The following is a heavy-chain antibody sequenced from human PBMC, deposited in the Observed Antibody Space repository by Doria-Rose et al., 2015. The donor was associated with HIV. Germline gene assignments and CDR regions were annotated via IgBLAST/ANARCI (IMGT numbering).Heavy chain of an antibody. CDR2: IFSDDER. V-gene: IGHV2-26*01. Sequence: QITLKESGPVLVKPTETLTLTCTVSGVSLNSPGMGVSWIRQPPGKALEWLANIFSDDERSYKTSLKSRLTISRGTSERQVVLIMTDMDPVDTATYYCARIKSSRWYHKYYFDFWGQGTLVIVSA. CDR1: GVSLNSPGMG. D-gene: IGHD6-13*01. CDR3: ARIKSSRWYHKYYFDF. J-gene: IGHJ4*02.